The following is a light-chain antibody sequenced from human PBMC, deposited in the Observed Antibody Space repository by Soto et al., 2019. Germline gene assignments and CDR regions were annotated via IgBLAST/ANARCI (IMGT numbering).Light chain of an antibody. CDR2: EVS. CDR3: SSYTSSNNYV. J-gene: IGLJ1*01. CDR1: SIDIAPYNY. Sequence: QSALAHPASVCWSPGHSLTISCTGTSIDIAPYNYVSWYQQHPGKAPKLIIYEVSYRPSGISNRFSGSKSGNTASLTISGLQAEEEADYYCSSYTSSNNYVFGTGTKVTVL. V-gene: IGLV2-14*01.